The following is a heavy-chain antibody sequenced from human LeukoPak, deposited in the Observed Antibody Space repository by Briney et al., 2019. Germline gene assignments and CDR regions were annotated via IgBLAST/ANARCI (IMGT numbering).Heavy chain of an antibody. D-gene: IGHD2-8*02. CDR1: GYCFSSFW. CDR3: ARDGGGVSSWVSH. V-gene: IGHV5-10-1*01. J-gene: IGHJ4*02. CDR2: IDPGDSFT. Sequence: HGASLKISCTGSGYCFSSFWISWVREMRGKVLEWMGSIDPGDSFTKYRPSLEGRVTISADKSISTVYLQWSSLKASDTAIYYCARDGGGVSSWVSHWGQGTLVTVSS.